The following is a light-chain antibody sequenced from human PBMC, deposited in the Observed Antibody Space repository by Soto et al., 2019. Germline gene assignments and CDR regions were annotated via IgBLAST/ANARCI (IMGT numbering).Light chain of an antibody. CDR3: QTWGTGIHV. V-gene: IGLV4-69*01. CDR1: SGHSSYA. Sequence: QSVLTQSPSASASLGASVKLTCTLSSGHSSYAIAWHQQQPEKGPRYLMKLNSDGSHSKGDGIPDRFSGSSSGAERYLIISSLQSEHEADYDCQTWGTGIHVFGTGTKLTVL. CDR2: LNSDGSH. J-gene: IGLJ1*01.